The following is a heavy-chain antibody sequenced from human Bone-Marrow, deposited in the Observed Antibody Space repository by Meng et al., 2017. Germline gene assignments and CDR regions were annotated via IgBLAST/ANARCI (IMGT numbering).Heavy chain of an antibody. V-gene: IGHV3-74*01. CDR3: ARGNCGGDCYPNTIDY. J-gene: IGHJ4*02. CDR1: GFTFSSYW. D-gene: IGHD2-21*02. CDR2: INSDGSST. Sequence: GGSLRLSCAASGFTFSSYWMHWVRQAPGKGLVWVSRINSDGSSTSYADSVKGRFTISRDNAKNTLYLQMNSLRAEDTAVYYCARGNCGGDCYPNTIDYWGQGTLVTVSS.